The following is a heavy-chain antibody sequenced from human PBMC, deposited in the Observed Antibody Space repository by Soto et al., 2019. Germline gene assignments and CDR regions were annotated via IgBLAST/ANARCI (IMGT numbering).Heavy chain of an antibody. CDR2: ISAYNGNK. CDR3: SRDRVDDYGWGSYRPAVYFDY. J-gene: IGHJ4*02. V-gene: IGHV1-18*01. CDR1: GYTFTSYG. D-gene: IGHD3-16*02. Sequence: QVQLVQSGAEVKKPGASVKVSCKASGYTFTSYGISRVRQAPGQVLERMGGISAYNGNKNYAQKLQGRVTMTTNTSTSTAYMERSSLRSDVTAVYYCSRDRVDDYGWGSYRPAVYFDYWGQGTLVTVSS.